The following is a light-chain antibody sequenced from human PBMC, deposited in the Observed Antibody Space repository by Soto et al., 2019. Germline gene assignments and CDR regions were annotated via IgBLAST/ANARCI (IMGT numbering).Light chain of an antibody. V-gene: IGKV3D-20*02. CDR1: QSVSSSY. CDR3: QQRKKWPPLT. J-gene: IGKJ4*01. CDR2: DAS. Sequence: EIVLTAYPGTLSLSPREKATLPCRAIQSVSSSYLAWYQQKPGQAPRLLIYDASNRATGIPARFSGSGSGTDFTLTISSLEPEDFAVYYCQQRKKWPPLTFGGGTKVDIK.